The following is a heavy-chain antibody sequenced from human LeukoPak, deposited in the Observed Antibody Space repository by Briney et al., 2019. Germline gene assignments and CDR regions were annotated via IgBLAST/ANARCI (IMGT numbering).Heavy chain of an antibody. CDR3: AKDLRRSPTYYFDY. V-gene: IGHV3-20*04. J-gene: IGHJ4*02. CDR1: GFAFDGYG. Sequence: GWSLRLSCAASGFAFDGYGMSWVRQAPGKGLEWVAGINWDGGSKGYADSVKGRFTISRDNAKNSLYLQMNSLRAEDTAIYFCAKDLRRSPTYYFDYWGQGTLVTVSS. CDR2: INWDGGSK.